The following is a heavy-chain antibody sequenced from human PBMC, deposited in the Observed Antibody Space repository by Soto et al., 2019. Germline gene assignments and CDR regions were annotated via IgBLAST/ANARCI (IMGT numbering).Heavy chain of an antibody. CDR1: GGTFSSYT. V-gene: IGHV1-69*02. CDR2: IIPILGIA. Sequence: QVQLVQSGAEVKKPGSSVKVSCKASGGTFSSYTISWVRQAPGQGLEWMGRIIPILGIANYAQKFQGRVTITADKSTSTAYMELSSLRSQDTAVYYCARGNQTRIFDWFDPWGQGTLVTVSS. CDR3: ARGNQTRIFDWFDP. D-gene: IGHD2-15*01. J-gene: IGHJ5*02.